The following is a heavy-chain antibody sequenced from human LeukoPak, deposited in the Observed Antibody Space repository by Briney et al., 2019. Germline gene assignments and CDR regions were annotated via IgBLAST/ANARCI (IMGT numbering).Heavy chain of an antibody. CDR3: AKSSYYGSGIKGYYYGMDV. CDR1: GFTFSSYG. CDR2: ISYDGSNK. Sequence: PGGSLRLSCAASGFTFSSYGMHWVRQAPGKGLEGVAVISYDGSNKYYADSVKGRFTISRDNSKNTLYLQMNGLRAEDTAVYYCAKSSYYGSGIKGYYYGMDVWGQGTTVTVSS. V-gene: IGHV3-30*18. D-gene: IGHD3-10*01. J-gene: IGHJ6*02.